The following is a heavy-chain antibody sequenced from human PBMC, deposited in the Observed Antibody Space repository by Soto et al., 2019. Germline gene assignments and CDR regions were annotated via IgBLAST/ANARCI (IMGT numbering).Heavy chain of an antibody. CDR2: INHSGST. CDR3: ARPHYDYGDYVGAFDI. D-gene: IGHD4-17*01. Sequence: SETLSLTCAVYGGSFSGYYWSWIRQPPGKGLEWIGEINHSGSTNYNPSLKSRVTISVDTSKNQFSLKLSSVTAADTAVYYCARPHYDYGDYVGAFDIRGQGTMVTVSS. CDR1: GGSFSGYY. J-gene: IGHJ3*02. V-gene: IGHV4-34*01.